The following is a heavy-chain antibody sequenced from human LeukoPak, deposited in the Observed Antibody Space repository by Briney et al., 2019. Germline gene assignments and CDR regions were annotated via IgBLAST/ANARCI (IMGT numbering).Heavy chain of an antibody. CDR2: VIPIFGTA. D-gene: IGHD3-22*01. J-gene: IGHJ3*02. Sequence: SVKVSCKASGGTFSSYAISWGRQAPGQGLEWMGRVIPIFGTANYAQKFQGRVTITTDESTSTVYMELSSLRSEDTAVYYCARERGGSGYCDIWGQGTMVTVSS. CDR1: GGTFSSYA. CDR3: ARERGGSGYCDI. V-gene: IGHV1-69*05.